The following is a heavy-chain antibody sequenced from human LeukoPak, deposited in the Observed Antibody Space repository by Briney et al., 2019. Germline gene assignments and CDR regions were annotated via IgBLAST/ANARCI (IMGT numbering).Heavy chain of an antibody. CDR2: ISGSGGST. J-gene: IGHJ4*02. Sequence: GGSLRLSCAVSGITLSNYGMSWVRQAPGKGLEWVSAISGSGGSTYYADSVKGRFTISRDNSKNTLYLQMNSLRAEDTAVYYCAKRTVVTATPYFDYWGQGTLVTVSS. D-gene: IGHD2-21*02. CDR1: GITLSNYG. V-gene: IGHV3-23*01. CDR3: AKRTVVTATPYFDY.